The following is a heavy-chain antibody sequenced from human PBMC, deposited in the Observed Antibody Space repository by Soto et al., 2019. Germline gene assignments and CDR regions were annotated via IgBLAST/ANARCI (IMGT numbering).Heavy chain of an antibody. J-gene: IGHJ5*02. CDR3: ARRMDYYGSGSYSNWFDP. V-gene: IGHV4-59*01. CDR1: GGSISSYC. Sequence: SETLSLTCTVSGGSISSYCWSWIRQPPGKGLEWIGYIYYSGSTNYNPSLKSRVTISVDTSKNQFSLKLSSVTAADTAVYYCARRMDYYGSGSYSNWFDPWGQGTLVTVSS. CDR2: IYYSGST. D-gene: IGHD3-10*01.